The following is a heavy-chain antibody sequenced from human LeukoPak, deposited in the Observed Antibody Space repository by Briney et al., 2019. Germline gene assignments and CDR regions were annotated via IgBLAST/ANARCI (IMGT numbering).Heavy chain of an antibody. Sequence: GGSLRLSCAASGFTVSSNYMSWVRQAPGKGLDWVSVIYSGGNTYYADSVKGRFTISRDNSKNTLYLQMNSLRTEDTAVYYCAKSHGDEYYYYYGMDVWGQGTTVTVSS. CDR1: GFTVSSNY. CDR3: AKSHGDEYYYYYGMDV. D-gene: IGHD4-17*01. J-gene: IGHJ6*02. CDR2: IYSGGNT. V-gene: IGHV3-53*05.